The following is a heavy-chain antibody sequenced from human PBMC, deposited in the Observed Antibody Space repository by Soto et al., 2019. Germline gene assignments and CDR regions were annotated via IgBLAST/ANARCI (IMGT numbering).Heavy chain of an antibody. CDR2: IYSGGST. CDR3: ARSRTGYYYYMDV. Sequence: EVQLVGSGGGLVQPGGSLRLSCAASGFTVSSNYMSWVLQAPGKGLEWVSVIYSGGSTYYADSVKGRFTISRDNSKNTLYLQMNSMRAEDTAVYYCARSRTGYYYYMDVWGKGTTVTVSS. V-gene: IGHV3-66*01. J-gene: IGHJ6*03. CDR1: GFTVSSNY.